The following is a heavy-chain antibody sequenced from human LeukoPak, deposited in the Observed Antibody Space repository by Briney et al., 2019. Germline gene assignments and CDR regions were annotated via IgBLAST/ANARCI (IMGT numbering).Heavy chain of an antibody. D-gene: IGHD2-8*01. Sequence: GGSLRLSCAASGFTFSSYAMHWVRQAAGKGLEYVSSISSNGGSTDYANSVKGRFTISRDNAKNSLYLQMNSLRAEDTALYYCARNWANRYFDYWGQGTLVTVSS. CDR2: ISSNGGST. CDR3: ARNWANRYFDY. V-gene: IGHV3-64*01. J-gene: IGHJ4*02. CDR1: GFTFSSYA.